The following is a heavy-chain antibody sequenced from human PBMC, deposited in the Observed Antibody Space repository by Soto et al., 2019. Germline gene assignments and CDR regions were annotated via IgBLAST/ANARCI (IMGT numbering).Heavy chain of an antibody. D-gene: IGHD6-6*01. Sequence: GGSLRLSCAASGFTFSSYAMHWVRQAPGKGLEWVAVISYDGSNKYYADSVKGRFTISRDNSKNTLYLQMNSPRAEDTAVYYCARGIAARLGGDYFDYWGQGTLVTVSS. CDR2: ISYDGSNK. J-gene: IGHJ4*02. CDR1: GFTFSSYA. V-gene: IGHV3-30-3*01. CDR3: ARGIAARLGGDYFDY.